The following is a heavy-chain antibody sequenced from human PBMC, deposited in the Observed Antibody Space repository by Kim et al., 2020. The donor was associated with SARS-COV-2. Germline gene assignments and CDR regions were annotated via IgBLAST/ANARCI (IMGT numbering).Heavy chain of an antibody. CDR1: GGSISSSSYY. J-gene: IGHJ5*02. CDR3: ARIGVVATILSRDP. D-gene: IGHD5-12*01. CDR2: IYYSGST. V-gene: IGHV4-39*07. Sequence: SETLSLTCTVSGGSISSSSYYWGWIRQPPGKGLEWIGSIYYSGSTYYNPSLKSRVTISVDTSKNQFSLTLSSVTAADTAVYYCARIGVVATILSRDPWGQGTLVTVSS.